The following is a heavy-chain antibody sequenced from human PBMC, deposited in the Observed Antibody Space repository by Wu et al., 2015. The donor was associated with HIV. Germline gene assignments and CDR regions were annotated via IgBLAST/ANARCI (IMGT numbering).Heavy chain of an antibody. J-gene: IGHJ6*02. Sequence: QVQLQQWGAGLLKPSETLSLTCAVYGGSFSGYYWSWIRQPPGKGLEWIGEINHSGSTNYNLSLKSRVTISVDTSKNQFSLKLSSVTAADTAVYYCARGLGASIAVSGYYYYYGMDVWGQGTTVTVSS. CDR3: ARGLGASIAVSGYYYYYGMDV. CDR1: GGSFSGYY. D-gene: IGHD2-15*01. V-gene: IGHV4-34*01. CDR2: INHSGST.